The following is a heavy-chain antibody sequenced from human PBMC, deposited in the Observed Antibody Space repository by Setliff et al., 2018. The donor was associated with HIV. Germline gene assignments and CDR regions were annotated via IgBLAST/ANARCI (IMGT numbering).Heavy chain of an antibody. J-gene: IGHJ4*02. D-gene: IGHD3-22*01. CDR3: ASGYQYDSSGYYYVTPIDY. CDR2: IYSSGST. CDR1: GGSISGYY. V-gene: IGHV4-4*09. Sequence: PSETLSLTCSLSGGSISGYYWTWIRQPPGKGLEWIGYIYSSGSTNYNPSLKSRVTISVDTSKNQFSLKLSSVTAADTAVYYCASGYQYDSSGYYYVTPIDYWGQGTLVTVSS.